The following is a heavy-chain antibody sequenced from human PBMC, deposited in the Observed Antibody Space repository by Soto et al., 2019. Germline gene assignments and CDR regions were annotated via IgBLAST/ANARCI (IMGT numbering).Heavy chain of an antibody. CDR2: IYYSGST. V-gene: IGHV4-39*01. CDR1: GGSISSSSYY. D-gene: IGHD3-3*01. CDR3: ARPGSNDFWSGYYDSYYYGMDV. Sequence: PSETLSLTCTVSGGSISSSSYYWGWIRQPPGKGLEWIGSIYYSGSTYYNPSLKSRVTISVDTSKNQFSLKLSSVTAADTAVYYCARPGSNDFWSGYYDSYYYGMDVWGQGTTVTVSS. J-gene: IGHJ6*02.